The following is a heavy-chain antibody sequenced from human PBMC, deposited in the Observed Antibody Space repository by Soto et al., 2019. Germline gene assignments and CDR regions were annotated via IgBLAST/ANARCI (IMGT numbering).Heavy chain of an antibody. CDR1: GFTFSSYA. J-gene: IGHJ5*02. V-gene: IGHV3-30-3*01. Sequence: QVQLVESGGGVVQPGRSLRLSCAASGFTFSSYAMHWVRQAPGKGLEWVAVISYDGSNKYYADSVKGRFTISRDNYKTTLDLHMHSLRAEDRAVYYCARDHGSWGQGTLVTVSS. CDR3: ARDHGS. D-gene: IGHD5-12*01. CDR2: ISYDGSNK.